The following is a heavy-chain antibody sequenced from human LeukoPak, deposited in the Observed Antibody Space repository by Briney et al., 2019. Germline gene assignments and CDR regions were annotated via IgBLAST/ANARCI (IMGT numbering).Heavy chain of an antibody. D-gene: IGHD3-10*01. CDR2: IYYSGST. J-gene: IGHJ5*02. CDR3: ARDGDYYGSGSYYHYYNWFDP. V-gene: IGHV4-31*03. Sequence: PSETLSLTCTVSGGSISSGGYYWSWIRQHPGKGLEWIGYIYYSGSTYYNPSLKSRVTISVDTSKNQFSLKLSSVTAADTAVYYCARDGDYYGSGSYYHYYNWFDPWGQGTLVTVSS. CDR1: GGSISSGGYY.